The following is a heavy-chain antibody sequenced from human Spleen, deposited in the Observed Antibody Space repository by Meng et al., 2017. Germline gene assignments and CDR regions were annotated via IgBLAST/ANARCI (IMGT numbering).Heavy chain of an antibody. CDR3: ARLTTDYYDSSDSDDAFDI. J-gene: IGHJ3*02. CDR2: ISSSSTII. Sequence: GGSLRLSCAASGFTFDDYAMHWVRQAPEKGLEWVSYISSSSTIIFYADSVKGRFTISRDNARNSLYLQMNDLRAEDTAVYYCARLTTDYYDSSDSDDAFDIWGQGTMVTVSS. D-gene: IGHD3-22*01. V-gene: IGHV3-48*03. CDR1: GFTFDDYA.